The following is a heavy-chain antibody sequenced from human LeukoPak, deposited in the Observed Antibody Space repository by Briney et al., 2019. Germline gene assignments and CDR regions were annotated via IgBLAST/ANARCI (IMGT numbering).Heavy chain of an antibody. J-gene: IGHJ4*02. CDR2: ISYDGNNK. Sequence: GGSLRLSCAASGFTFSSCGMHWVRQAPGKGLEWVAVISYDGNNKYYADSVKGRFTISRDNSKNTLYLQMNSLRTEDTALYYCAKDRSPEYDYWTGYLHGGFDYWGQGTLVTVSS. D-gene: IGHD5-12*01. V-gene: IGHV3-30*18. CDR3: AKDRSPEYDYWTGYLHGGFDY. CDR1: GFTFSSCG.